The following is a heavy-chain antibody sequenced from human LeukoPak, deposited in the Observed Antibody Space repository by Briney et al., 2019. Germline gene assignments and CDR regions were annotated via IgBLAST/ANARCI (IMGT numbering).Heavy chain of an antibody. J-gene: IGHJ4*02. V-gene: IGHV3-23*01. CDR2: ISGSGGST. Sequence: GGSLRLSCAASGFTFSSYAMSWVRRAPGKGLEWVSAISGSGGSTYYADSVKGRFTISRDSSKNTLYLQMNSLRAEDTAVYYCAKEGGSSWYYFDYWGQGTLVTVSS. D-gene: IGHD6-13*01. CDR3: AKEGGSSWYYFDY. CDR1: GFTFSSYA.